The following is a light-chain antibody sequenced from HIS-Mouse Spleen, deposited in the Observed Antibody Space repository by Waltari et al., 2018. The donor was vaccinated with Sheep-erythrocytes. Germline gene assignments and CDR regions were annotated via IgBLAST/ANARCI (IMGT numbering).Light chain of an antibody. CDR2: EGS. Sequence: QSALTQPASVSGSPGQSITISCTGTSSDVGSYNLVSWYQQHPGKAPNPMIYEGSKRPSGVSTLFSGSKSGNTASLTISGLQAEDEADYYCCSYAGSSTPWVFGGGTKLTVL. J-gene: IGLJ3*02. CDR1: SSDVGSYNL. CDR3: CSYAGSSTPWV. V-gene: IGLV2-23*01.